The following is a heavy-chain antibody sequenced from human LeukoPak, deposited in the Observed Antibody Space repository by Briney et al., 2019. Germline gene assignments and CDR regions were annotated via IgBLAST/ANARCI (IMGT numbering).Heavy chain of an antibody. J-gene: IGHJ6*02. CDR3: AKDYLSATGTTNYYYYGMDV. V-gene: IGHV3-30*18. CDR1: GFTFSSYG. CDR2: ISYDGSNK. Sequence: GGSLRLSCAASGFTFSSYGMHWVRQAPGKGLEWVAVISYDGSNKYYADSVKGRFTISRDNSKNTLYLQMNSLRAEDTAVYYCAKDYLSATGTTNYYYYGMDVWGRGTTVTVSS. D-gene: IGHD1-1*01.